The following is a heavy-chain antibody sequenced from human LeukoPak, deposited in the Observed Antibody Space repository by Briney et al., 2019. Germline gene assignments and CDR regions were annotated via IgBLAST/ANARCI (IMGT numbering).Heavy chain of an antibody. CDR3: GGDSGRYSDF. Sequence: GESLKISCKGTGYSFSDHWIGWGRQTTGKGLEGRGIIYPGNSETRYSPSFQTQGTISADKSISTAYLQRSNLTASDTAMYYCGGDSGRYSDFWGQGTLVTVTS. V-gene: IGHV5-51*01. D-gene: IGHD1-26*01. J-gene: IGHJ4*02. CDR2: IYPGNSET. CDR1: GYSFSDHW.